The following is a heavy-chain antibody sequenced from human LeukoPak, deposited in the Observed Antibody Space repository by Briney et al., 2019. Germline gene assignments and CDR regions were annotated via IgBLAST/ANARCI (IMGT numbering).Heavy chain of an antibody. Sequence: GGSLRLSCAASELTFSDYYMSWIRQAPGKGLEWIAYISSSGSTTYYADSVKGRFTVSRDNAEKSLYLQMNSLRAEDTAVYYCALVLGYCSGGSCYGGFDPWGQGTLVTVSS. V-gene: IGHV3-11*01. CDR1: ELTFSDYY. J-gene: IGHJ5*02. CDR2: ISSSGSTT. D-gene: IGHD2-15*01. CDR3: ALVLGYCSGGSCYGGFDP.